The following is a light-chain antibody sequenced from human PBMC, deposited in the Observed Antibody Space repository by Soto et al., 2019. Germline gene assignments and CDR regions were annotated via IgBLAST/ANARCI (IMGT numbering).Light chain of an antibody. CDR3: QQYGSSPIT. V-gene: IGKV3-20*01. CDR1: QSFGSH. J-gene: IGKJ5*01. CDR2: GAS. Sequence: EIVLTQSPGTLSLSPGERATLSCMASQSFGSHLAWYQQKPGQAPRLLTYGASSRATGIPDRFSGSGSGTDFTLIISRLEPEDFAVYYCQQYGSSPITFGQGTRLEIK.